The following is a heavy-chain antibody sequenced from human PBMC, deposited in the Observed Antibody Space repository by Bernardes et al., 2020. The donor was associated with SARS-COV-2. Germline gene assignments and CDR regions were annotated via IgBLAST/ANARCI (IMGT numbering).Heavy chain of an antibody. Sequence: GSLRLSCAASGFSFTDAWMNWVRQPPGRALEWVGRIKTNADGGTTAYGAAVKDRFIISRDDSQDTLYLQMNSLKPEDTGMYYCTAVPTSAYWGQGVLVTVSS. J-gene: IGHJ4*02. CDR3: TAVPTSAY. CDR1: GFSFTDAW. V-gene: IGHV3-15*05. CDR2: IKTNADGGTT. D-gene: IGHD3-16*01.